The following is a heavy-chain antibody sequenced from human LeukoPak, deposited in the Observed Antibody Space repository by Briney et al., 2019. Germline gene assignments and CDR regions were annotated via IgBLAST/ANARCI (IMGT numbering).Heavy chain of an antibody. CDR3: ARGSSSWILDD. V-gene: IGHV3-33*01. CDR2: IWYDGGNK. Sequence: GRSLRLSCAAPGFTFTNYAMHWVRQAPGKGLEWVALIWYDGGNKYYADSVKGRFIISRDNSKNTLYLQMNSLRAEDTAVYYCARGSSSWILDDWGQGTLVTVSS. CDR1: GFTFTNYA. D-gene: IGHD6-13*01. J-gene: IGHJ4*02.